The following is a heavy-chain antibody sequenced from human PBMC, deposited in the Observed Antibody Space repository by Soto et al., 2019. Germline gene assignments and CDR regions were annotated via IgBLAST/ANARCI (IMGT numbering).Heavy chain of an antibody. CDR1: GFTFSSYA. V-gene: IGHV3-23*01. CDR2: ITGSGAGS. CDR3: AKAYSTSWPNDWVDP. Sequence: EVQLLESGGGWLQPGGSLRLSCAASGFTFSSYAMNWVRQAPGKGLEWVSGITGSGAGSYYSDSVKGRFTISRDNSKNTLYLQMNSLRAEDTAVYYCAKAYSTSWPNDWVDPWGQGTLVTVSS. J-gene: IGHJ5*02. D-gene: IGHD2-2*01.